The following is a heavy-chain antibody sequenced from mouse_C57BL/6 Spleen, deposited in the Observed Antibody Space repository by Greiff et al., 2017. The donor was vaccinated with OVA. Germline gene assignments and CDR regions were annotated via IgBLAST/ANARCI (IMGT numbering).Heavy chain of an antibody. Sequence: EVKLMESGGGLVKPGGSLKLSCAASGFTFSDYGMHWVRQAPEKGLEWVAYISSGSSTIYYADTVKGRFTIPRDNAKNTLFLQMTSLRSEDTAMYYCARGLYGNPYYYAMDYWGQGTSVTVSS. CDR2: ISSGSSTI. D-gene: IGHD2-1*01. J-gene: IGHJ4*01. V-gene: IGHV5-17*01. CDR1: GFTFSDYG. CDR3: ARGLYGNPYYYAMDY.